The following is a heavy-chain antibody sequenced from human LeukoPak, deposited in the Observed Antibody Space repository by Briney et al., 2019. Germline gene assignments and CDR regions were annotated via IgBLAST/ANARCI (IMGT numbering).Heavy chain of an antibody. Sequence: SETPSLTCTVSGDSISSGDYYWSWIRQPAGKGLEWIGRIYTSGSTNYNPSLKSRVTISVDTSKNQFSLKLTSVTAADTAVYYCARGPYKYDGSGAFDIWGQGTMVTVSS. D-gene: IGHD3-22*01. CDR1: GDSISSGDYY. CDR2: IYTSGST. CDR3: ARGPYKYDGSGAFDI. V-gene: IGHV4-61*02. J-gene: IGHJ3*02.